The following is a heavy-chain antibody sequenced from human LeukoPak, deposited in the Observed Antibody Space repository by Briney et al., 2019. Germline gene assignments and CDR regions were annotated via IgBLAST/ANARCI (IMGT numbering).Heavy chain of an antibody. CDR2: IYYSGST. Sequence: SETLSLTCTVSGGSISSGDYYWSWIRQHPGKGLEWIGYIYYSGSTYYNPSLKSRVTISIDTSKNQFSLKLSSVTAADTAVYCCARDLVRGVSPYYYGMDVWGQGTTVTVSS. CDR1: GGSISSGDYY. J-gene: IGHJ6*02. V-gene: IGHV4-31*03. CDR3: ARDLVRGVSPYYYGMDV. D-gene: IGHD3-10*01.